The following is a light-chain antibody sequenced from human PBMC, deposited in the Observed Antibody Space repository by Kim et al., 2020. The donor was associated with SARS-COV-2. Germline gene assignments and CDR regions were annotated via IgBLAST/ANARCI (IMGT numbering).Light chain of an antibody. V-gene: IGLV3-1*01. Sequence: SYELTQPPSVSVSPGQTASITCSGDKLGDKYASWYQQKPGQSPVLVIYQDTKRPSGMPERFSGSNSGNTAALTISGTQAMDEADYYCQAWDSSTGVFGTGTKVTVL. CDR3: QAWDSSTGV. J-gene: IGLJ1*01. CDR2: QDT. CDR1: KLGDKY.